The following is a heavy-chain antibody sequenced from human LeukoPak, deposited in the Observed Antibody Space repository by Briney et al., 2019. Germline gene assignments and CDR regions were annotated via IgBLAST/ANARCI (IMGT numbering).Heavy chain of an antibody. D-gene: IGHD4-23*01. CDR1: GFTLDDYA. CDR3: AKDTGPGYGGNSDY. CDR2: ISWNSGSI. J-gene: IGHJ4*02. V-gene: IGHV3-9*01. Sequence: GGSLRLSCAASGFTLDDYAMHWVRQAPGKGLEWVSGISWNSGSIGYADSVKGRFTISRDNAKNSLYLQMNSLRAEDTALYYCAKDTGPGYGGNSDYWGQGTLVTVSS.